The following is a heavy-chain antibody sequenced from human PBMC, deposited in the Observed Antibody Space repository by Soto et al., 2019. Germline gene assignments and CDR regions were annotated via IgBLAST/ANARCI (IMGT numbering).Heavy chain of an antibody. Sequence: GGSLRLSCEASGFSFRTYAMHWVRQAPGKGLEWVAMISYDGRNKDYADSVKGRFAISRDNAENTLSLQMNSLRPEDTAVHYCASDHYDYWSGSYVTHYHFDFWGQGALVTVSS. CDR2: ISYDGRNK. J-gene: IGHJ4*02. D-gene: IGHD3-3*01. CDR3: ASDHYDYWSGSYVTHYHFDF. V-gene: IGHV3-30*09. CDR1: GFSFRTYA.